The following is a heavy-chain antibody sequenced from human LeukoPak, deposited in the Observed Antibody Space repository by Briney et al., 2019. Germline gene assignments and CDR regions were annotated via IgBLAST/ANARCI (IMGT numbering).Heavy chain of an antibody. Sequence: ASVKVSCKASGYTFSTCEINWVRQATGQGLEWMGWMNPNSGNTGFAHKFQGRVTLTRDTSISTAYMELSSLRSEDTAVYYCARVLGSISHWGQGTLVTVSS. CDR2: MNPNSGNT. D-gene: IGHD1-1*01. V-gene: IGHV1-8*01. CDR3: ARVLGSISH. CDR1: GYTFSTCE. J-gene: IGHJ4*02.